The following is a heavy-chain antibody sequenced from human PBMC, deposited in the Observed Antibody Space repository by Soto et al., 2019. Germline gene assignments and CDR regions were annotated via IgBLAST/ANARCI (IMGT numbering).Heavy chain of an antibody. CDR3: AVGRHKTSGSNTWFDP. J-gene: IGHJ5*02. Sequence: GGSLRLSCAASGVNFSSYALNWVRQAPGKGLEWVSTISDTGGGTFYAGSVKGRFTISRDNSKNTLYLQMHSLRADDSAIYFCAVGRHKTSGSNTWFDPWGRGTLVTVS. CDR1: GVNFSSYA. CDR2: ISDTGGGT. D-gene: IGHD3-22*01. V-gene: IGHV3-23*01.